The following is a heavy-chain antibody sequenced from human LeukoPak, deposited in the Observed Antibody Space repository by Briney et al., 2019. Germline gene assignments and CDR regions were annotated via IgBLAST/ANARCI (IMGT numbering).Heavy chain of an antibody. CDR3: ARGPGGGYSYGYGYYYYYMDV. V-gene: IGHV3-20*04. CDR1: GFTFDDYG. Sequence: GGSLRLFCAASGFTFDDYGMSWVRQAPGKGLEWVSGINWNGGSTAYADSVKGRFTISRDNAKNSLYLQMNSLRAEDTALYYCARGPGGGYSYGYGYYYYYMDVWGKGTTVTVSS. J-gene: IGHJ6*03. CDR2: INWNGGST. D-gene: IGHD5-18*01.